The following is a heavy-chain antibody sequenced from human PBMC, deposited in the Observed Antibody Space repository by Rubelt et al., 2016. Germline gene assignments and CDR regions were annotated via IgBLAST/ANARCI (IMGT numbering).Heavy chain of an antibody. Sequence: QVQLVQSGAEVKKPGASVKVSCKASGYTFTGYYMHWVRQAPGQGLEWMGWINPNRGGTNYARKFPGRVTMPRDTSISTAYMELSRLRSDDTAVYYCARDLYKGPRWRVAYWGQGTLVTVSS. J-gene: IGHJ4*02. CDR2: INPNRGGT. V-gene: IGHV1-2*02. CDR3: ARDLYKGPRWRVAY. CDR1: GYTFTGYY. D-gene: IGHD6-19*01.